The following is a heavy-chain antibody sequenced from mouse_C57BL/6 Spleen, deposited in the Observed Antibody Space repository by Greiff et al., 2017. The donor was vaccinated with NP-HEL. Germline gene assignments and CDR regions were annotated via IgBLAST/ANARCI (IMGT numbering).Heavy chain of an antibody. CDR2: ISDGGSYT. J-gene: IGHJ2*01. V-gene: IGHV5-4*03. Sequence: DVMLVESGGGLVKPGGSLKLSCAASGFTFSSYAMSWVRQTPEKRLEWVATISDGGSYTYYPDNVKGRFTISRDNAKNNLYLQMSHLKSEDTAMYYCARWGFDYWGQGTTLTVSS. CDR1: GFTFSSYA. CDR3: ARWGFDY.